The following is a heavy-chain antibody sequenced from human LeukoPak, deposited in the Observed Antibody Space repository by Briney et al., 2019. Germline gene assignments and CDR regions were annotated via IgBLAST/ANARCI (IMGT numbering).Heavy chain of an antibody. J-gene: IGHJ5*02. CDR2: INHSGST. CDR1: GGSFSGYY. Sequence: SETLSLTCAVYGGSFSGYYWSWIRQLPGKGLEWIGEINHSGSTNYNPSLKSRVTISVDTSKNQFSLKLSSVTAADTAVYYCARVGSPYSSSWYWFDPWGQGTLVTVSS. D-gene: IGHD6-13*01. V-gene: IGHV4-34*01. CDR3: ARVGSPYSSSWYWFDP.